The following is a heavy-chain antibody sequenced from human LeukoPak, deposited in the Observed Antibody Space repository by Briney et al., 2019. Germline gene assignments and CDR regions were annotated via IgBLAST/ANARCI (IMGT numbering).Heavy chain of an antibody. CDR3: ARDRGASTDYFDY. D-gene: IGHD3-10*01. V-gene: IGHV1-69*04. CDR2: IIPILGIA. Sequence: SVKVSCKASGYTFTDYYLHWVRQAPGQGLEWMGRIIPILGIANYAQKFQGRVTITADKSTSTAYMELSSLRSEDTAVYYCARDRGASTDYFDYWGQGTLVTVSS. CDR1: GYTFTDYY. J-gene: IGHJ4*02.